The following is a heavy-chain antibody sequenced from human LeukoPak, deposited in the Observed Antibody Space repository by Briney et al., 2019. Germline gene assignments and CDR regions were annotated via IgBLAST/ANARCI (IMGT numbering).Heavy chain of an antibody. CDR1: GGSISSSSYY. V-gene: IGHV4-39*07. J-gene: IGHJ4*02. D-gene: IGHD3-22*01. CDR2: IYYSGST. CDR3: ARLDHHYYDSSGYNYIFDY. Sequence: PSETLSLTCTVSGGSISSSSYYWGWIRQPPGKGLEWIGSIYYSGSTYYNPSLKSRVTISVDTSKNQFSLKLSSVTAADTAVYYCARLDHHYYDSSGYNYIFDYWGQGTLVTVSS.